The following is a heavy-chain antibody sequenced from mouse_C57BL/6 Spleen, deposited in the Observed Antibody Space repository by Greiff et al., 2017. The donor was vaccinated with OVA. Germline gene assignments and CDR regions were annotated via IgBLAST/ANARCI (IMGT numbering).Heavy chain of an antibody. D-gene: IGHD1-1*01. CDR1: GYAFSSSW. Sequence: VKLQESGPELVKPGASVKISCKASGYAFSSSWMNWVKQRPGKGLEWIGRIYPGDGDTNYNGKFKGKATLTADKSSSTAYMQLSSLTSEDSAVYFCARSDYYGIDYWGQGTTLTVSS. CDR3: ARSDYYGIDY. CDR2: IYPGDGDT. V-gene: IGHV1-82*01. J-gene: IGHJ2*01.